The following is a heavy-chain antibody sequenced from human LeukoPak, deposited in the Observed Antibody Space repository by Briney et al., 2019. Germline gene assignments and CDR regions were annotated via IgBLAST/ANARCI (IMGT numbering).Heavy chain of an antibody. J-gene: IGHJ4*02. V-gene: IGHV1-46*01. CDR3: ARPPRMTKYYFDY. Sequence: ASVKISCKASGYTFTSYYMHWVRQAPGQGLEWMGIINPSGGSTSYAQKFQGRVTMTRDTSTSTVYMELGSLRSEDTAVYYCARPPRMTKYYFDYWGQGTLVTVSS. CDR1: GYTFTSYY. CDR2: INPSGGST.